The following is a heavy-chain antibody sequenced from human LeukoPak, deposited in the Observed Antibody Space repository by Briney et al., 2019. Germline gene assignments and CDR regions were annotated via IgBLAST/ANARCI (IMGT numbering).Heavy chain of an antibody. D-gene: IGHD3-10*01. CDR1: GYTFTSYA. V-gene: IGHV7-4-1*02. CDR3: ARDTMVRGVNWFDP. Sequence: ASVKVSCKASGYTFTSYAMNWVRQAPGQGLEWMGWINTNTGNPTYAQGFTGRFVFSLDTSVSTAYLQISSLKAEDTAVYYCARDTMVRGVNWFDPWGQGTLVTVSS. CDR2: INTNTGNP. J-gene: IGHJ5*02.